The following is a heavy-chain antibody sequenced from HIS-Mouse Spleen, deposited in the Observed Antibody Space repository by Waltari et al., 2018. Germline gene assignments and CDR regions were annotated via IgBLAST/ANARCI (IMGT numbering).Heavy chain of an antibody. CDR1: GFTFSSYS. CDR3: ARGPYIVGATTGIDY. J-gene: IGHJ4*02. V-gene: IGHV3-48*01. Sequence: EVQLVESGGGLVQPGGSLRLSCAASGFTFSSYSMNWVRQAPGKGLEWVSYLSSSSSTIDYADSVKGRFTISRDNAKNSLYLQMNSLRAEDTAVYYCARGPYIVGATTGIDYWGQGTLVTVSS. D-gene: IGHD1-26*01. CDR2: LSSSSSTI.